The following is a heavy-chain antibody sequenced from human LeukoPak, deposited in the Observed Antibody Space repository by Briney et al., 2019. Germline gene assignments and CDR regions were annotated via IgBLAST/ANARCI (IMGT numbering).Heavy chain of an antibody. Sequence: SETLSLTCAVYGGSFSGYYWSWIRQPPGKGLEWIGEINHSGSTNYNPSLKSRVTISVDTSKNQFSLKLSSVTAAVTAVYYCARGTVAGHYFDYWGQGTLVTVSS. D-gene: IGHD6-19*01. CDR2: INHSGST. V-gene: IGHV4-34*01. J-gene: IGHJ4*02. CDR3: ARGTVAGHYFDY. CDR1: GGSFSGYY.